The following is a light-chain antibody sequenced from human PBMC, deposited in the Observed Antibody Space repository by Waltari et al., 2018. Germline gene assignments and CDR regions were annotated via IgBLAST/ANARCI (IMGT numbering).Light chain of an antibody. CDR3: HQRANWPWT. J-gene: IGKJ1*01. CDR1: QSVSSY. Sequence: EIVLTQSPATLSLSPGERATLSCRASQSVSSYLAWYQQKPGQAPRHLIYDASNRATGIPARFSGSGSGTDFTLSISSLEPEDFAVYYCHQRANWPWTFGHGTKVEIK. CDR2: DAS. V-gene: IGKV3-11*01.